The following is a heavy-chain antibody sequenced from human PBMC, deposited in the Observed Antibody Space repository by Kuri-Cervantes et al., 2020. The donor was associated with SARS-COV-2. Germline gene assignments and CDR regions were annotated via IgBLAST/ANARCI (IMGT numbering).Heavy chain of an antibody. J-gene: IGHJ6*02. CDR3: ASMARGNYGMDV. Sequence: GESLKISCAASGFTFSSYAMSWVRQAPGKGLEWVSAISGSGGSTYYADSVKGRFTISRDNSKNTLYLQMNSLRAEDTAVYYCASMARGNYGMDVWGQGTTVTVSS. CDR1: GFTFSSYA. V-gene: IGHV3-23*01. CDR2: ISGSGGST. D-gene: IGHD3-10*01.